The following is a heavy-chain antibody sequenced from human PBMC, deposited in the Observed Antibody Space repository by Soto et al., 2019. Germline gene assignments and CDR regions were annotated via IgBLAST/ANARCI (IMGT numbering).Heavy chain of an antibody. CDR2: ITNGGHNQ. Sequence: QVQVVESGGGVVQPGRSLRLSCAASGFTFSTHAMHWVRQAPGKGLEWVAVITNGGHNQYYADSVKGRFTISRDNSKNTLYLQMNSLRPEDTAVYYCVKDLSGAWTFDSCGQVTLVTVAS. V-gene: IGHV3-30-3*01. D-gene: IGHD1-1*01. J-gene: IGHJ4*02. CDR3: VKDLSGAWTFDS. CDR1: GFTFSTHA.